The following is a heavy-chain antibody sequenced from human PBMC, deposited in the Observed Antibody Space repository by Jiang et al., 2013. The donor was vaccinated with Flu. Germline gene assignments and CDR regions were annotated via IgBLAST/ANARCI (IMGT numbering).Heavy chain of an antibody. J-gene: IGHJ4*02. D-gene: IGHD6-13*01. Sequence: LLKPSETLSLTCGVYGGSTNNYYWSWIRQIPGKGLEWIGEVSHSGYTNYNPSLKSRVTISVDTSKNQFSLELTSVTAADTAMYFCARWESISSTWSHNYWGQGILVTVSS. CDR1: GGSTNNYY. CDR2: VSHSGYT. V-gene: IGHV4-34*01. CDR3: ARWESISSTWSHNY.